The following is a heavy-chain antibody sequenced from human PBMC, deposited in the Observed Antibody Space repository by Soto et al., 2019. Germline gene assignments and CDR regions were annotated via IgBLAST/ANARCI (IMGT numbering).Heavy chain of an antibody. CDR1: GFTFGNYA. J-gene: IGHJ4*01. D-gene: IGHD4-17*01. Sequence: PGGSLRLSCAASGFTFGNYAMSWVRQAPRKGLEWVSAISGRGGSTFYADSVKGRLTISRDNSKNTLYLQLNSLRAEDTAIYYCARRLPHDYGFDYWGHGTLVTVSS. V-gene: IGHV3-23*01. CDR3: ARRLPHDYGFDY. CDR2: ISGRGGST.